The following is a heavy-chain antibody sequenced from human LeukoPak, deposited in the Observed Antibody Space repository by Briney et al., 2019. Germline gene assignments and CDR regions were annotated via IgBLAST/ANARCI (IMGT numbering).Heavy chain of an antibody. Sequence: PSETLSLTCAVYGGSFSGYYWSWIRQPPGKGLEWIGEINHSGSTNYNPSLKSRVTISVDTSKNQFSLNLSSVTAADTAVYYCARSTGSGGSCYVDYWGQGTLVTVSS. D-gene: IGHD2-15*01. CDR2: INHSGST. CDR3: ARSTGSGGSCYVDY. V-gene: IGHV4-34*01. J-gene: IGHJ4*02. CDR1: GGSFSGYY.